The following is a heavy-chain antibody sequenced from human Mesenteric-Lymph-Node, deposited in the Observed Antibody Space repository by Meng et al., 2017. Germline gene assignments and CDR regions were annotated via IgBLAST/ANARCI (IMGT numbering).Heavy chain of an antibody. CDR3: ARARGLGYWYFDL. Sequence: EVQLVGSGGVLVQPGGSLRFSCAASGFTVSSNYMSWVRQAPGKGLEWVSVIYSGGSTYYADSVKGRFTISRDNSKNTLYLQMNSLRAEDTAVYYCARARGLGYWYFDLWGRGTLVTVSS. J-gene: IGHJ2*01. V-gene: IGHV3-66*02. D-gene: IGHD3/OR15-3a*01. CDR1: GFTVSSNY. CDR2: IYSGGST.